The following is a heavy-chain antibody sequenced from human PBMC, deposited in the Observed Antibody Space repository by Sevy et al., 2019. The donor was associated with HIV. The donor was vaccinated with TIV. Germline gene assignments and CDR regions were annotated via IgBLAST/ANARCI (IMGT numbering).Heavy chain of an antibody. V-gene: IGHV3-7*01. CDR2: IKQDGSVK. D-gene: IGHD6-13*01. Sequence: GGSLRLSCAASGFSLNIYWMSWVRQAPGKGLEWVANIKQDGSVKYYVDSVKGRFTISRDNARNSLYLRMNSLRAEDTALYYCVRAIAAAGSFWGQGTLVTVSS. CDR1: GFSLNIYW. J-gene: IGHJ4*02. CDR3: VRAIAAAGSF.